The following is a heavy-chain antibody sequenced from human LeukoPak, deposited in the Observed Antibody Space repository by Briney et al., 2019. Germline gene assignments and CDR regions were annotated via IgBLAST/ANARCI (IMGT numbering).Heavy chain of an antibody. V-gene: IGHV3-23*01. CDR1: GLTGSHNY. Sequence: GGSLRLSCAASGLTGSHNYVSWVRQAPGKGLEWVSAISGSGGDTYYADSVKGRFTISRDNSKNTLYLQMNSLRAEDTAVYYCAKKGATTGDFDYWGQGTLVTVSS. CDR2: ISGSGGDT. J-gene: IGHJ4*02. D-gene: IGHD1-26*01. CDR3: AKKGATTGDFDY.